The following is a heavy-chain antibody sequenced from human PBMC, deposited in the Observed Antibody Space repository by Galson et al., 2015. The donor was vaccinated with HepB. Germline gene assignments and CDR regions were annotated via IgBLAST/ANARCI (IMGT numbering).Heavy chain of an antibody. Sequence: SVKVSCKASGYTFTNYCIHWVRQAPGQGLEWMGIINPSGGSTRYAQKFQGRVTMTRDTSTSTVYMELSSLRSEDTAVYYCARDGDSALMVYGISGWLDPWGQGTLVTVSS. D-gene: IGHD2-8*01. CDR1: GYTFTNYC. J-gene: IGHJ5*02. CDR2: INPSGGST. V-gene: IGHV1-46*01. CDR3: ARDGDSALMVYGISGWLDP.